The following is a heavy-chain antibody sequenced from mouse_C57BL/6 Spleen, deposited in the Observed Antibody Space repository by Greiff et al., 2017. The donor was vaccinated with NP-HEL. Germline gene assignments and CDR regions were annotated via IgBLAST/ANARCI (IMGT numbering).Heavy chain of an antibody. V-gene: IGHV1-63*01. CDR2: IYPGGGYT. CDR3: ARSDYVISAYFDV. J-gene: IGHJ1*03. D-gene: IGHD2-4*01. CDR1: GYTFTNYW. Sequence: VMLVESGAELVRPGTSVKMSCKASGYTFTNYWIGWAKQRPGHGLEWIGDIYPGGGYTKYNEKFKGKATLTADKSSNTAYLQFSSLTSEDSAIYYCARSDYVISAYFDVWGTGTPVTVSS.